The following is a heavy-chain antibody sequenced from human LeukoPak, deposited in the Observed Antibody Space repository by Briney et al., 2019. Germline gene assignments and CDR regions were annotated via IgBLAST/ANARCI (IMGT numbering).Heavy chain of an antibody. CDR3: ARRKVRGVIPHNWFDP. Sequence: SETLSLTCTVSGYSISSGYYWGWIRQPPGKGLEWIGSIYHSGSTYYNPSLKSRVTISVDTSKNQFSLKLSSVTAADTAVYYCARRKVRGVIPHNWFDPWGQGTLVTVSS. CDR1: GYSISSGYY. CDR2: IYHSGST. V-gene: IGHV4-38-2*02. J-gene: IGHJ5*02. D-gene: IGHD3-10*01.